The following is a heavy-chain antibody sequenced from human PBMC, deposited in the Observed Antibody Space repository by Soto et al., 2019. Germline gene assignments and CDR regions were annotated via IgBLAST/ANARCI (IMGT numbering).Heavy chain of an antibody. J-gene: IGHJ6*02. CDR3: ARAPYSYYALDV. CDR1: DGCRSRGSEY. CDR2: IYYSGST. V-gene: IGHV4-61*05. Sequence: LSDPWSVGDGCRSRGSEYRSWIQQPPGKGLEWIGDIYYSGSTNYNPSLKSRVTISIDQSKNQLSLKLTSVTAADTAVYYCARAPYSYYALDVWGQGTTVTVSS.